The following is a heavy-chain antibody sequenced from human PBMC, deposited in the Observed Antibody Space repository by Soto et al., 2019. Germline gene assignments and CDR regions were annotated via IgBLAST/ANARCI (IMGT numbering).Heavy chain of an antibody. J-gene: IGHJ4*02. V-gene: IGHV3-21*06. Sequence: VGSLRLSCAASGFTFTRYSMSWVRQAPGKGLEWVASISSTTNYIYYGDSMKGRFTIPRDNAKNSLYLETNSLRAEDTAVYYCARESEDLTSNFDYWGQGTLVTVSS. CDR1: GFTFTRYS. CDR2: ISSTTNYI. CDR3: ARESEDLTSNFDY.